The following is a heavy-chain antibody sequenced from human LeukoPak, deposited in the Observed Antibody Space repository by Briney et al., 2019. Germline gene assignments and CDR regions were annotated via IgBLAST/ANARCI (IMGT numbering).Heavy chain of an antibody. CDR2: IYYSGDT. CDR1: GGSISTYH. CDR3: ARELGRAFDI. V-gene: IGHV4-59*01. Sequence: SETLSLTCTVSGGSISTYHWSWIRQPPGEGLEWIGYIYYSGDTNQNPSLNSRATISVDTSKNQFSLKLKSVVAADTAVYYCARELGRAFDIWGQGKLVTVSS. J-gene: IGHJ3*02.